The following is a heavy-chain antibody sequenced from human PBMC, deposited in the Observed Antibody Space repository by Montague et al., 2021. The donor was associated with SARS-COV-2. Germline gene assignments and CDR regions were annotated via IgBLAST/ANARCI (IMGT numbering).Heavy chain of an antibody. Sequence: SETLSLPCSVSGGPLRRSYYYWAWIRQPPGKGLEWIGSFSLTGGTFYNPSLRSRVTITADTSKSQFSMHLSSATAADTAVYYCARGGNDPPAVWGQGTTVTVSS. CDR2: FSLTGGT. D-gene: IGHD3-16*01. J-gene: IGHJ6*02. CDR3: ARGGNDPPAV. CDR1: GGPLRRSYYY. V-gene: IGHV4-39*01.